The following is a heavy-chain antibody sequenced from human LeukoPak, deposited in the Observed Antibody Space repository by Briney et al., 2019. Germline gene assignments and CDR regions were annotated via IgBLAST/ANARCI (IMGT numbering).Heavy chain of an antibody. CDR1: GLTFSSYA. J-gene: IGHJ4*02. D-gene: IGHD3-22*01. CDR3: ARGFGGFYYDSSGPWYYFDY. CDR2: ISYDGSNK. V-gene: IGHV3-30*04. Sequence: PGRSLRLSCAASGLTFSSYAMHWVRQAPGKGLEWVAVISYDGSNKYYADSVKGRFTISRDNSKNTLYLQMNSLRAEDTAVYYCARGFGGFYYDSSGPWYYFDYWGQGTLVTVSS.